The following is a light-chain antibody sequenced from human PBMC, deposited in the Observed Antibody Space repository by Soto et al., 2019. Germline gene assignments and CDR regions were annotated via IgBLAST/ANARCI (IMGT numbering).Light chain of an antibody. J-gene: IGKJ2*01. Sequence: DIQMTQSPSTLSASVGDRVTITCRASQTISNCLAWYQQKPGKAPKLLIFDASSLESGVPSRFNGSGSGTEFTLTISSLQPDDLATYYCQQYNSYPYTFGQGTKLEIK. CDR3: QQYNSYPYT. CDR1: QTISNC. V-gene: IGKV1-5*01. CDR2: DAS.